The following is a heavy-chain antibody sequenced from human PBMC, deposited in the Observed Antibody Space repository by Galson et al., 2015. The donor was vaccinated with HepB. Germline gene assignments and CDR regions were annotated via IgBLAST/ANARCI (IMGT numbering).Heavy chain of an antibody. Sequence: SVKVSCKASGGTFSSYSISWVRQAPGQGLEWMGGIIPGFGTSNYAQRFRGRVTFIADESTSTAYMDLSNLRSDDTAVYYCARAYSASSWDALDIWGQGTLVTVSS. CDR3: ARAYSASSWDALDI. V-gene: IGHV1-69*13. D-gene: IGHD6-6*01. J-gene: IGHJ4*02. CDR2: IIPGFGTS. CDR1: GGTFSSYS.